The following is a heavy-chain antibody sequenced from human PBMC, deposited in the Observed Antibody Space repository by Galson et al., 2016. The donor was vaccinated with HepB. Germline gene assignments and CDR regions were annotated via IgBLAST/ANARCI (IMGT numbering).Heavy chain of an antibody. Sequence: SVKVSCKASGYTFARYHVHLVRQAPGQGLEWMGRINPSGGRRSYAQKFQGRVTLTRDTSTITVYMELSSLRSEDTAVYFCARDFSDVSYESSLGDWGQGTLVTVSS. CDR3: ARDFSDVSYESSLGD. CDR2: INPSGGRR. CDR1: GYTFARYH. J-gene: IGHJ4*02. V-gene: IGHV1-46*01. D-gene: IGHD3-16*01.